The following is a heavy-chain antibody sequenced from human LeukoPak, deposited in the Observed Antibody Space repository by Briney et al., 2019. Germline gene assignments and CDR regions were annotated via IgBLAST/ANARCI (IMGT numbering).Heavy chain of an antibody. CDR2: IIPIFGTA. CDR1: GGTFSSYA. J-gene: IGHJ4*02. V-gene: IGHV1-69*06. Sequence: GASVKVPCKASGGTFSSYAISWVRQAPGQGLEWMGGIIPIFGTANYAQKFQGRVTITADKSTSTAYMELSSLRSEDTAVYYCARALPTDLQSSDYWGQGTLVTVSS. CDR3: ARALPTDLQSSDY. D-gene: IGHD1-26*01.